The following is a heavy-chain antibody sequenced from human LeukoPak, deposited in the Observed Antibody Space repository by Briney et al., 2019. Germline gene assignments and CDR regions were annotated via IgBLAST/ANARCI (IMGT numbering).Heavy chain of an antibody. V-gene: IGHV1-46*01. CDR2: INPSGGST. CDR3: ARVGTTYYYDY. Sequence: ASVKVSCKASGYTFTSYHMHWVRQAPGQGLEWMGIINPSGGSTSYAQKFQGRVTMTRDTSTSTVYMELSSLRSEDTAVYYCARVGTTYYYDYWGQGTLVTVSS. D-gene: IGHD7-27*01. J-gene: IGHJ4*02. CDR1: GYTFTSYH.